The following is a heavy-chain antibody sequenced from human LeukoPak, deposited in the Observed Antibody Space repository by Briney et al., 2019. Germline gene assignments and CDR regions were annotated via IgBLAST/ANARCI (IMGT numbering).Heavy chain of an antibody. V-gene: IGHV3-74*01. CDR2: INSDGSST. CDR1: GFTFSHHW. Sequence: GGSLRLSCAASGFTFSHHWMHWVRQVPGKGLVWVSRINSDGSSTTYADSVKGRFTISRDNARNTLYLQMNSLRAEDTAVHYCARATSYSNYGMDVWGQGTTVTVFS. J-gene: IGHJ6*02. CDR3: ARATSYSNYGMDV. D-gene: IGHD6-13*01.